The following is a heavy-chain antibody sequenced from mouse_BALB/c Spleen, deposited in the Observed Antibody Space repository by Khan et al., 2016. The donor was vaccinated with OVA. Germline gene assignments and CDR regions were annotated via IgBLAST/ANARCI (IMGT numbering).Heavy chain of an antibody. J-gene: IGHJ2*01. Sequence: EVELVESGGDLVKPGGSLKLSCAASGFTFSSYDMSWVRQTPDKRLEWAATISSGGNYTYYPDNVKGSFTISRDNDKNTLYLQMSSLKSEDTAMYYCATLYYYFIRVYFAYWGPGTTLTVSS. CDR3: ATLYYYFIRVYFAY. CDR2: ISSGGNYT. D-gene: IGHD1-1*01. CDR1: GFTFSSYD. V-gene: IGHV5-6*01.